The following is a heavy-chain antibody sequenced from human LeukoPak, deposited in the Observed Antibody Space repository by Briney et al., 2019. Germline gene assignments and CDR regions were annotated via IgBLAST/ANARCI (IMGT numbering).Heavy chain of an antibody. CDR3: AKDKLYGSGIGAFDI. J-gene: IGHJ3*02. D-gene: IGHD3-10*01. Sequence: PGGSLRLSCAASRFTFSSYTMHWVRQAPGKGLEWVAIISYDGSSKYYADSVKGRFTISRDNSKNTLYLQMNSLRAEDTAVYYCAKDKLYGSGIGAFDIWGQGTMVTVSS. V-gene: IGHV3-30*04. CDR1: RFTFSSYT. CDR2: ISYDGSSK.